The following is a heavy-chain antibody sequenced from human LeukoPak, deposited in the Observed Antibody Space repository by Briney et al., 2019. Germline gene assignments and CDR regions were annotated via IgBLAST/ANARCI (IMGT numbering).Heavy chain of an antibody. J-gene: IGHJ4*02. D-gene: IGHD2-15*01. CDR2: IYSGGST. Sequence: GGSLRLSCAASGFTVSSNYMSWVRQAPGKGLEWVSVIYSGGSTYYADSVKGRFTISRDNSKNTLHLQMNSLTVEDTAVYYCARDNTYYSGSRYYDRFDYWGQGTLVTVSS. CDR1: GFTVSSNY. CDR3: ARDNTYYSGSRYYDRFDY. V-gene: IGHV3-53*01.